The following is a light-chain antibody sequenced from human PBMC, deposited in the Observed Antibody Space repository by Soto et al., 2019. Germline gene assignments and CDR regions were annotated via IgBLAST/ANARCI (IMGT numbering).Light chain of an antibody. Sequence: QSALTQPRSVSGSPGQSVTISCTGTSSDVGGYNYVSWYQQHPGKAPKLMIYDVSKRPSGVPDRFSGSKSGNTASLTISGLQAEDEADYYCCSYAGSYLWVFGGGTKVPS. CDR2: DVS. CDR1: SSDVGGYNY. V-gene: IGLV2-11*01. J-gene: IGLJ3*02. CDR3: CSYAGSYLWV.